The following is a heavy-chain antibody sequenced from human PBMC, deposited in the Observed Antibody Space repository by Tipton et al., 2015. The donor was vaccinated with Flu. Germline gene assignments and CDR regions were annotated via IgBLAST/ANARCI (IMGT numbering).Heavy chain of an antibody. Sequence: QLVQSGAEVKKPGESLQISCKGSGYTFTSYWIGWVRQMPGNGLGWMGIIYPGDSDTRYSPSFQGQVTISADKSISTAYLQWSSLKASDTAMYYCARGPSRKNWYFDLWGRGTLVTVSS. V-gene: IGHV5-51*03. J-gene: IGHJ2*01. D-gene: IGHD1-14*01. CDR1: GYTFTSYW. CDR3: ARGPSRKNWYFDL. CDR2: IYPGDSDT.